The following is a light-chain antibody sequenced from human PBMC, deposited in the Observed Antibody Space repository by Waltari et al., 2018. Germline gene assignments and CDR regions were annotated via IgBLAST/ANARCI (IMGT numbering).Light chain of an antibody. CDR1: VLYQSKKKNY. V-gene: IGKV4-1*01. J-gene: IGKJ1*01. CDR2: WAS. CDR3: QQYYSTPWT. Sequence: VLYQSKKKNYLLGCQQKPGQPPKLLIYWASTRESGVPDRFSGSGSGTDFTLTINSLQAEDVAVYYCQQYYSTPWTFGQGTKVEIK.